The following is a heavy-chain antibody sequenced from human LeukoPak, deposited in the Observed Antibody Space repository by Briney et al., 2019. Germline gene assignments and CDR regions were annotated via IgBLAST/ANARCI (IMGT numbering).Heavy chain of an antibody. V-gene: IGHV3-30*03. CDR1: GFTFSSYG. CDR2: ISYDGSNK. D-gene: IGHD2-15*01. CDR3: AREGYCSGGSCYSDYFQY. J-gene: IGHJ1*01. Sequence: PGGSLRLSCAASGFTFSSYGMHWVRQAPGKGLEWVAVISYDGSNKYYADSVKGRFTISRDNSKNTLYLQMNSLRAEDTAVYYCAREGYCSGGSCYSDYFQYWGQGTLVTVSS.